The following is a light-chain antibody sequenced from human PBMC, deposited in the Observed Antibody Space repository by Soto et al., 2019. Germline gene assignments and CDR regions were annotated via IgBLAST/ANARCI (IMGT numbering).Light chain of an antibody. V-gene: IGKV3-15*01. CDR1: QSIGSN. Sequence: EIVMTQSPATLSMSPGERATLSCRASQSIGSNLAWYQHKPGQAPRLLIYGASTRATGIPVRFSGSGSGTEFTLTISSLQSEEFAVYYFQKYTTWHSFGQGTQVEIK. CDR2: GAS. J-gene: IGKJ1*01. CDR3: QKYTTWHS.